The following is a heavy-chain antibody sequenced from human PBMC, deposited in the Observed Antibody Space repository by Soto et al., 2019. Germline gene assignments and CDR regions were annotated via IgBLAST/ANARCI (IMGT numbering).Heavy chain of an antibody. CDR3: ARVPGRL. J-gene: IGHJ4*02. Sequence: QLVETGGGLIQPGTSLTLSCAASGFSVSRNYMTWVRQAPGKGLEWVSFVYSGGATFYADSVKGRFILSSDDSQNTMYLQMNNLRAEDTAVDYCARVPGRLWGRGTLVTVAS. D-gene: IGHD3-10*01. CDR2: VYSGGAT. CDR1: GFSVSRNY. V-gene: IGHV3-53*02.